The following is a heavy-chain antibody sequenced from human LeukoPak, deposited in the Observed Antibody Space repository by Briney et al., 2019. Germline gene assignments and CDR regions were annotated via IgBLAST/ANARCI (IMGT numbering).Heavy chain of an antibody. D-gene: IGHD6-19*01. CDR2: IYYNGST. J-gene: IGHJ4*02. CDR3: ATAVAVAAPFDY. CDR1: AGSISSYF. V-gene: IGHV4-59*08. Sequence: SETLSLTCTVSAGSISSYFWNWIRQPPGKGLEWIGFIYYNGSTNYNPSLKSRVTISVDTSKNQFSLKLSSVTAADTAVYYCATAVAVAAPFDYWGQGTLVTVSS.